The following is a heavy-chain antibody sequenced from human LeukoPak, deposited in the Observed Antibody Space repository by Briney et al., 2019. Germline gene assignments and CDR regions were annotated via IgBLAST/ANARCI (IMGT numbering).Heavy chain of an antibody. CDR3: SGWLRQVYFQH. D-gene: IGHD6-19*01. CDR2: LWYDGSNE. CDR1: GFSFDSYA. J-gene: IGHJ1*01. Sequence: GGSLTLSCVVSGFSFDSYAMHWVRQAPGKGLEWVAGLWYDGSNENYADSVKGRFTISRDNSKNTVYLQMNSLRAEDTALYKGSGWLRQVYFQHWGQGTQVTVSS. V-gene: IGHV3-33*01.